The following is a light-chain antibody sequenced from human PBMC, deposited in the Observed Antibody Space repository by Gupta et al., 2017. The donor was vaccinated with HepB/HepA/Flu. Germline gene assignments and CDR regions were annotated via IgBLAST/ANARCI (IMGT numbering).Light chain of an antibody. CDR2: GAS. CDR3: QQYNNWPRNT. J-gene: IGKJ2*01. V-gene: IGKV3-15*01. Sequence: EIVMTQSPATLSVSPGERATLSCRASQSVSSNLAWYQQKPGQAPRLLIYGASTRDTGIPARFSGSGYGTEFTLTISSRQSEDFAVYYCQQYNNWPRNTFGQGTKMEIK. CDR1: QSVSSN.